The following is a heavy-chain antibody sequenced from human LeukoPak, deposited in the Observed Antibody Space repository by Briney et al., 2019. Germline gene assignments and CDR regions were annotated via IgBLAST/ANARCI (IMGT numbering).Heavy chain of an antibody. CDR3: ARAPIRRDDAFDI. CDR1: GGSISSGDYY. CDR2: IYYSGST. Sequence: SETLSLTCTVSGGSISSGDYYWSWIRQPPGKGLEWIGYIYYSGSTNYNPSLKSRVTISVDTSKNQFSLKLSSVTAADTAVYYCARAPIRRDDAFDIWGQGTMVTVSS. V-gene: IGHV4-61*08. J-gene: IGHJ3*02.